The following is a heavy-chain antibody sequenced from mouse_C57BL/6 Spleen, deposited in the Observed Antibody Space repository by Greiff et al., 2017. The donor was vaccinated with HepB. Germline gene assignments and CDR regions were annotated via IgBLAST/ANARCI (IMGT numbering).Heavy chain of an antibody. Sequence: QVQLQQPGAELVKPGASVKMSCKASGYTFTSYWITWVKQRPGQGLEWIGDIYPGSGSTNYNEKFKSKATLTVDTSSSTAYMQLSSLTSEDSAVYYCARKGTGTRAWFAYCGQGTLVTVSA. CDR1: GYTFTSYW. V-gene: IGHV1-55*01. CDR2: IYPGSGST. CDR3: ARKGTGTRAWFAY. D-gene: IGHD4-1*01. J-gene: IGHJ3*01.